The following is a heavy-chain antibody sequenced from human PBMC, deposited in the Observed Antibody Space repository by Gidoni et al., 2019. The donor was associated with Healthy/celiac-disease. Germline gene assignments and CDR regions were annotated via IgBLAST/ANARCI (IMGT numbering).Heavy chain of an antibody. CDR1: GFTFDDYA. CDR2: ISWNSGSI. D-gene: IGHD3-10*01. Sequence: EVQLVESGGGLVQPGRSLRLSCAASGFTFDDYAMHWVRQAPGKGLEWVSGISWNSGSIGYADSVKGRFTISRDNAKNSLYLQMNSLRAEDTALYYCAKDVYGSGRNYFDYWGQGTLVTVSS. V-gene: IGHV3-9*01. CDR3: AKDVYGSGRNYFDY. J-gene: IGHJ4*02.